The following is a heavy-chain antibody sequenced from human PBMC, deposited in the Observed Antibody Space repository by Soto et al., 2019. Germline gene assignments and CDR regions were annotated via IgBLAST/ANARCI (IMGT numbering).Heavy chain of an antibody. J-gene: IGHJ4*02. CDR3: ARVGDYVSEDY. CDR2: IYYSGST. Sequence: QVQLQESGPGLVKPSETLSLTCTVSGGSISSYYWSWIRQPPGKGLEWIGYIYYSGSTNYNPSLKSRVTISVDTSKNQFSLKLSSVTAADTAVYYCARVGDYVSEDYWGQGTLVTVSS. CDR1: GGSISSYY. D-gene: IGHD4-17*01. V-gene: IGHV4-59*01.